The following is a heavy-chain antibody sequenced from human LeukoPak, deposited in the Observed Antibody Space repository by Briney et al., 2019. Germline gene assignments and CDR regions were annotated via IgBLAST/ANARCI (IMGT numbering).Heavy chain of an antibody. CDR1: GFTFSSYS. Sequence: PGGSLRLSCAASGFTFSSYSMHWVRQAPGKGLEWVALILHDGNNQYYADSVKGRFTISRDNAKNSLYLQMNSLRAEDTAVYYCAREMSVAGVDYYYYMDVWGKGTTVTVSS. D-gene: IGHD6-19*01. CDR2: ILHDGNNQ. V-gene: IGHV3-30-3*01. CDR3: AREMSVAGVDYYYYMDV. J-gene: IGHJ6*03.